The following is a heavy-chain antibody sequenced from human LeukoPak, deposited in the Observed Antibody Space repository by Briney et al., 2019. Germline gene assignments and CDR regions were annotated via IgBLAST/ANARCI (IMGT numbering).Heavy chain of an antibody. CDR3: ARAGMRYGDQMYYYYYYMDV. Sequence: GGSLRLSCAASGFTFDDYGMSWVRQAPGKGLEWVSGINWNGGSTGYADSVKGRFTISRDNAKNSLYLQMNSLRAEDTALYYCARAGMRYGDQMYYYYYYMDVWGKGTTVTVSS. CDR2: INWNGGST. V-gene: IGHV3-20*04. CDR1: GFTFDDYG. D-gene: IGHD4-17*01. J-gene: IGHJ6*03.